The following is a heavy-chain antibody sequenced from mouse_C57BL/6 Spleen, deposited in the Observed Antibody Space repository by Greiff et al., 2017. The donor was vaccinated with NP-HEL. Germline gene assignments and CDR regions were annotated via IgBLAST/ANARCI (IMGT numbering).Heavy chain of an antibody. CDR2: IDPEDGDT. CDR1: GFNIKDYY. CDR3: TPYSNFFAY. J-gene: IGHJ3*01. V-gene: IGHV14-1*01. Sequence: EVQLQQSGAELVRPGASVQLSCTASGFNIKDYYMHWVKQRPEQRLEWIGRIDPEDGDTEYAPKFQGKATMTADTSSNTAYLQLSSLTSEDTAVYYCTPYSNFFAYWGQGTLVTVSA. D-gene: IGHD2-5*01.